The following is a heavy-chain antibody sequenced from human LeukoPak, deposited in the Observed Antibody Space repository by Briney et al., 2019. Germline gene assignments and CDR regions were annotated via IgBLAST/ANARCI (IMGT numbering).Heavy chain of an antibody. CDR3: ARDWEDIVVVPAAKGGPYYYYGMDV. Sequence: GGSLRLSCAASGFTFSSYGMHWVRQAPGKGLEWVAVISYDGSNKYYADSVKGRFTISRDNSKNTLYLQMNSLRAEDTAVYYCARDWEDIVVVPAAKGGPYYYYGMDVWGQGTTVTVSS. CDR2: ISYDGSNK. CDR1: GFTFSSYG. J-gene: IGHJ6*02. V-gene: IGHV3-30*03. D-gene: IGHD2-2*01.